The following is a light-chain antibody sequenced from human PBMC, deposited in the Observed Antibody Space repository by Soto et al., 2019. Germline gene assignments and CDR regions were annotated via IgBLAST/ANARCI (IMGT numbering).Light chain of an antibody. J-gene: IGLJ1*01. CDR1: SSNIGSNT. CDR2: SNN. CDR3: AAWDDSLNGPNYV. Sequence: QSALTQPPSASGTPGQRVTISCSGSSSNIGSNTVNWYQQLPGTAPKLLIYSNNQRPSGVPDRFSGSKSGTSASLAISGLQSEDEAYYYCAAWDDSLNGPNYVFGTGTKVTVL. V-gene: IGLV1-44*01.